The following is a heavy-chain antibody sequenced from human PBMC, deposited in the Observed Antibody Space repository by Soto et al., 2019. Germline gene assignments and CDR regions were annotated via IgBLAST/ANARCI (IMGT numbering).Heavy chain of an antibody. D-gene: IGHD3-9*01. Sequence: EVQLLEYGGGLVQPGGSLRLSCAAPGFTFSSYAMSWVRQAPGKGLEWVSAISGSGGSTYYADSVKGRFTISRDNSKNTLYLQMNSLRAEDTAVYYCHVLRYFDWLLYPLDYWGQGTLVTVSS. CDR3: HVLRYFDWLLYPLDY. J-gene: IGHJ4*02. V-gene: IGHV3-23*01. CDR2: ISGSGGST. CDR1: GFTFSSYA.